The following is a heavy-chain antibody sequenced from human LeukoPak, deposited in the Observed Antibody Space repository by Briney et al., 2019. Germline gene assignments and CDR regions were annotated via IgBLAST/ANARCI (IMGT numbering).Heavy chain of an antibody. CDR1: GFSFSDYG. CDR2: IWYDGSNK. D-gene: IGHD3-22*01. V-gene: IGHV3-33*01. J-gene: IGHJ4*02. CDR3: ATDPYYYDSSSVDY. Sequence: GGSLRLSCAASGFSFSDYGMHWVRQAPGKGLEWVAVIWYDGSNKYYADSVKGRFTISRDISRNTLYLQLNSLRAEDTAVYYCATDPYYYDSSSVDYWGQGTLVTVSS.